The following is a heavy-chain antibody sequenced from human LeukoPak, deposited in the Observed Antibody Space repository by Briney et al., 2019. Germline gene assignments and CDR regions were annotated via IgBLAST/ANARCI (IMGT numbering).Heavy chain of an antibody. D-gene: IGHD1-26*01. CDR3: AREGDYTWSFLI. CDR1: GFTFSSHW. V-gene: IGHV3-7*01. Sequence: VGSLRLSCAASGFTFSSHWMSWIRQAPGKGLEWVANINQDGSVKYYVASVKGRFTISRDNAKNSLYLQINSLRAEDSAVYYCAREGDYTWSFLIWGQGTMVTVSS. J-gene: IGHJ3*02. CDR2: INQDGSVK.